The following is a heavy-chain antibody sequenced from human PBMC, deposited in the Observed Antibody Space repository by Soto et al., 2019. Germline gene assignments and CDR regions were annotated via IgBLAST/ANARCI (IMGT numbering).Heavy chain of an antibody. J-gene: IGHJ4*02. D-gene: IGHD5-18*01. CDR3: ARQDTAMVEFDY. V-gene: IGHV4-59*08. CDR2: IYYSGST. CDR1: GGPISSYY. Sequence: PSETLSLTCTVSGGPISSYYWSWIRQPPGKGLEWIGYIYYSGSTNYNPSLKSRVTISVDTSKNQFSLKLSSVTAADTAVYYCARQDTAMVEFDYWGQGTLVTV.